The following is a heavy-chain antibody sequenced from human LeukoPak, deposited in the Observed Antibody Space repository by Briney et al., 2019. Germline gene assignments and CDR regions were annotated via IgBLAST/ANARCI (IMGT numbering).Heavy chain of an antibody. Sequence: VSVKVSCKASGYTFIFYYMHWVRQAPGQGLEWMGIINPSGARTSYAQKFQGRVTMTRDTSTSTVYMQLSSLRSEDTALYYCASLAAADDAFDIWGQGTMVTVSS. V-gene: IGHV1-46*01. CDR1: GYTFIFYY. CDR3: ASLAAADDAFDI. J-gene: IGHJ3*02. D-gene: IGHD6-13*01. CDR2: INPSGART.